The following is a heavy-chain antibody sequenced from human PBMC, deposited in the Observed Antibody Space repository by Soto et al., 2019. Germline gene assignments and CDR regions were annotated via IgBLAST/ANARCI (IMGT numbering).Heavy chain of an antibody. D-gene: IGHD6-19*01. V-gene: IGHV3-23*01. Sequence: GGSLRLSCAASGFTFSSYAMGWVRQAPGNGLEWVSAISGSGGSTYYADSVKGRFTISRDNSKNTLYLQMNSLRAEDTAVYYCAKGSSGWPTYYYYGMDVWGQGTTVTVSS. CDR2: ISGSGGST. J-gene: IGHJ6*02. CDR1: GFTFSSYA. CDR3: AKGSSGWPTYYYYGMDV.